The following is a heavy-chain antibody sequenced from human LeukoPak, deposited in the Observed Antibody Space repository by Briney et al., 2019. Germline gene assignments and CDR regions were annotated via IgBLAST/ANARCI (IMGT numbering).Heavy chain of an antibody. V-gene: IGHV1-18*01. CDR2: ISAYTGST. J-gene: IGHJ3*02. Sequence: ASVKVSCKASGYTFINYGLTWVRQAPGQGFQWMGWISAYTGSTNYAQKFQGRVTMPTDPSTSTAYMELRSLTSNDTAVYYCARTVGATGAFDIRGQGTMVIVSS. D-gene: IGHD1-26*01. CDR1: GYTFINYG. CDR3: ARTVGATGAFDI.